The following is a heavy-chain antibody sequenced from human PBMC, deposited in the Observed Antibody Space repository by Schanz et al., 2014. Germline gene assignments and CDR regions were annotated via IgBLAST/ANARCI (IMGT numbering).Heavy chain of an antibody. CDR3: ARGVARERYSDWLELDY. CDR1: GFTFSTCA. D-gene: IGHD3-9*01. V-gene: IGHV3-30*04. CDR2: ISYEGNDK. J-gene: IGHJ4*02. Sequence: QVQLVESGGGVVQPGTSLRLSCAASGFTFSTCAMHWVRQAPGKGLEWVAVISYEGNDKYYGDSVKGRFTISRDSPKNRLYLQMNSLRPEDSGVYYCARGVARERYSDWLELDYWGQGTLVTVSS.